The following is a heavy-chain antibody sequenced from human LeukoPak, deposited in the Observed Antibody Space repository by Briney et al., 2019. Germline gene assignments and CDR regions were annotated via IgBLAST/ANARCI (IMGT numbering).Heavy chain of an antibody. CDR1: GGSITSYY. CDR3: ARYNGGLDY. D-gene: IGHD2-15*01. V-gene: IGHV4-59*08. J-gene: IGHJ4*02. CDR2: IYHSGST. Sequence: KTSETLSLTCTVSGGSITSYYWTWIRQRPGKGLEWIGYIYHSGSTNYNPSLKSRVTMSVDTSKDKFSLKVNSVTAADTAVYYCARYNGGLDYWGQGTLVTVSS.